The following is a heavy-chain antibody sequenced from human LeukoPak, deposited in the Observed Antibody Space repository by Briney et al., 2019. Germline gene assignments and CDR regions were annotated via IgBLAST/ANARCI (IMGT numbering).Heavy chain of an antibody. V-gene: IGHV3-30*18. CDR2: ISYDGSNR. Sequence: PGGSLRLSCAASGFTFDSYGMYWVRQALGKGLEWVAVISYDGSNRYYVDSVKGRFTLSRDNSKNALYLQMNSLRAEDTAVYYCAKDKDWLRYEIDYWGQGTLVTVSS. CDR3: AKDKDWLRYEIDY. CDR1: GFTFDSYG. D-gene: IGHD5-12*01. J-gene: IGHJ4*02.